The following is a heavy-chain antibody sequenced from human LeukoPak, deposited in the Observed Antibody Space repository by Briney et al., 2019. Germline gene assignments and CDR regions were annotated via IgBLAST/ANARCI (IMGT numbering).Heavy chain of an antibody. Sequence: SETLSLTCTVSGGSISSSSNYWGWIRQPPGKGLEWIGSIYYSGSTYYNPSLKSRVTISVDTSKNQFSLKLSSVTAADTAVYYCARDRVYDSSGYQHWGQGTLVTVSS. D-gene: IGHD3-22*01. CDR3: ARDRVYDSSGYQH. J-gene: IGHJ1*01. V-gene: IGHV4-39*07. CDR2: IYYSGST. CDR1: GGSISSSSNY.